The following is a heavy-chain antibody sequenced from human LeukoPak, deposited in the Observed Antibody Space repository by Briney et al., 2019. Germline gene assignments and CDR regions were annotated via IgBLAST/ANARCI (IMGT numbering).Heavy chain of an antibody. Sequence: GESLKISCKGSGYRFTSYWIGWVRQMPGKGLEGMGIIYPGDSDTRYSPSFQGQVTISADKSSSTAYLQWSSLKASDTAMYYCARITMVRGVTLFDYWGQGTLVTVSS. CDR2: IYPGDSDT. J-gene: IGHJ4*02. V-gene: IGHV5-51*01. D-gene: IGHD3-10*01. CDR1: GYRFTSYW. CDR3: ARITMVRGVTLFDY.